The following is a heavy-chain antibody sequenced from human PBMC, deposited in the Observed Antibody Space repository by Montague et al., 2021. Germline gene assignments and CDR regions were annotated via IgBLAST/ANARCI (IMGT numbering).Heavy chain of an antibody. Sequence: SETLSLTCTVSRSLINSDYYWGWLRQPPGKVLELMGSVSHGGRTYYNPSLKRLVTISVATSNNHFSLKLSSVTAAATAMYYCARARDRYYYMDIWGKGTTITVSS. CDR3: ARARDRYYYMDI. CDR1: RSLINSDYY. CDR2: VSHGGRT. J-gene: IGHJ6*03. V-gene: IGHV4-38-2*02.